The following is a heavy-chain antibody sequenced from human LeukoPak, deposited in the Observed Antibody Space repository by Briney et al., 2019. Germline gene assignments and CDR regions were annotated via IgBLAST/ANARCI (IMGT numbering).Heavy chain of an antibody. Sequence: ASVKVSCKVSGYTLTELSMHWVRQAPGKGLEWMGGFDPEDGETICAQKFQGRVTMTEDTSTDTAYMELSSLRSEDTAVYYCATPFPGGVIVFDYWGQGTLVTVSS. CDR1: GYTLTELS. CDR3: ATPFPGGVIVFDY. CDR2: FDPEDGET. D-gene: IGHD3-16*02. J-gene: IGHJ4*02. V-gene: IGHV1-24*01.